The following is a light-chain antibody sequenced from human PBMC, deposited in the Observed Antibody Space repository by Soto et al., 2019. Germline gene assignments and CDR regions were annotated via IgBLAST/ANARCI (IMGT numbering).Light chain of an antibody. CDR2: AAS. J-gene: IGKJ5*01. CDR3: QQSYMDPIT. CDR1: QTISNF. V-gene: IGKV1-39*01. Sequence: DIQMTQSPSSLSASVGDRVTITCRASQTISNFLNWYQQKPGKAPELLIFAASTLQSGVPSRFSGSGGGTDFTLSISSVQPEDFATYFCQQSYMDPITFGQGTRLEIK.